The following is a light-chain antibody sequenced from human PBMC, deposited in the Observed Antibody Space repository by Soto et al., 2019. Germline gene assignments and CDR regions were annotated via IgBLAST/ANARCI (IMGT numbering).Light chain of an antibody. Sequence: EIVLTQSPGTLSLSPGERATLSCRASQSVSSNLAWYQQKPGQAPRLLIYGASTRVTGIPARFSGSGSGTEFTLTISSLQSEDFAVYYCQQYNNWQTFGQGTKVEIK. CDR3: QQYNNWQT. CDR2: GAS. J-gene: IGKJ1*01. V-gene: IGKV3-15*01. CDR1: QSVSSN.